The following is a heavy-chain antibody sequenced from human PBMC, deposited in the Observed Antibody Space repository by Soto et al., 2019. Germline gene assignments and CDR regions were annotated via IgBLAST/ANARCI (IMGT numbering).Heavy chain of an antibody. J-gene: IGHJ4*02. D-gene: IGHD1-26*01. V-gene: IGHV3-30-3*01. CDR3: ARTRHTLGAVVGAIDY. CDR2: ISYDGSNK. Sequence: PGGSLRLSCAASGFTFSSYAMHWVRQAPGKGLEWVAVISYDGSNKYYADSVKGRFTISRDNSKNTLYLQMNSLRAEDTAVYYCARTRHTLGAVVGAIDYWGQGTLITFSS. CDR1: GFTFSSYA.